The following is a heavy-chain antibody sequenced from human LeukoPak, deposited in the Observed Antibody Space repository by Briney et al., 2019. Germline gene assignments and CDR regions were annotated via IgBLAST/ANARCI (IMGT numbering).Heavy chain of an antibody. V-gene: IGHV1-18*01. D-gene: IGHD3-22*01. Sequence: ASVKVSCKASGGTFSSYAISWVRQAPGQGLEWMGWISAYNGNTNYAQKLQGRVTMTTDTSTSTAYMELRSLRSDDTAVYYCARDGYYYDSSGYYAFDYWGQGTLVTVSS. CDR3: ARDGYYYDSSGYYAFDY. CDR2: ISAYNGNT. CDR1: GGTFSSYA. J-gene: IGHJ4*02.